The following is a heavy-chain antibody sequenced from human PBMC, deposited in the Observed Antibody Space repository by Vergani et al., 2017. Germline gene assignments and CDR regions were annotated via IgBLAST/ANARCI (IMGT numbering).Heavy chain of an antibody. D-gene: IGHD1-26*01. CDR1: GGSISSYY. CDR3: ARNGATISAPTYGMDV. CDR2: IYPSGST. Sequence: QVQLQESGPGLVKPSETLSLTCTVSGGSISSYYWSWIRQPAGKGLEWIGRIYPSGSTNYNPSLKSRVTMSVDTSKNQFSLKLSSVTAADTAVYYCARNGATISAPTYGMDVWGQGTTVTVSS. J-gene: IGHJ6*02. V-gene: IGHV4-4*07.